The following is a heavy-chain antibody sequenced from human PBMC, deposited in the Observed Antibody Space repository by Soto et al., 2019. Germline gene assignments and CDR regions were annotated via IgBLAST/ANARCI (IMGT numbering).Heavy chain of an antibody. D-gene: IGHD3-22*01. CDR3: ARDRTDSGYYTNWLDP. J-gene: IGHJ5*02. CDR1: GVTFGSDA. V-gene: IGHV1-69*06. Sequence: SVKVSCKASGVTFGSDAITWVRQAPGQGLEWVGRIIPTFGTTNYAQNLQGRVTISADKSTLTSYMELHSLTSDDTALYYCARDRTDSGYYTNWLDPWGQGTQVTVSS. CDR2: IIPTFGTT.